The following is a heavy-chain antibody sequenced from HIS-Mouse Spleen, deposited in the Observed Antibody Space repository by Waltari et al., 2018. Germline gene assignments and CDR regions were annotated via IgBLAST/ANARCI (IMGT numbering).Heavy chain of an antibody. Sequence: QVQLVESGGGVVQPGRSLRLSCAASGFTFSSYGMHWVRQARGKGLGRVAVIWYDGSNKYYADSVKGRVTISRDNSKNTLYLQMNSLRAEDTAVYYCAKERDYGSGSYFDYWGQGTLVTVSS. D-gene: IGHD3-10*01. CDR3: AKERDYGSGSYFDY. CDR1: GFTFSSYG. V-gene: IGHV3-33*06. J-gene: IGHJ4*02. CDR2: IWYDGSNK.